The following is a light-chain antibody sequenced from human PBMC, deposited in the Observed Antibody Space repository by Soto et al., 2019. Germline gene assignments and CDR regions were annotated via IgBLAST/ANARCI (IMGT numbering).Light chain of an antibody. J-gene: IGKJ1*01. V-gene: IGKV3-20*01. Sequence: IVLTQSPGTLSLSPGERATLSCRASQTISSSSLAWYQQKGGQAPRLLIYGASSRATGIPDRFSGSGSGTDFTLTISRLEPEDFAVYYCQQYGSSPRTFGQGTKVDIK. CDR2: GAS. CDR3: QQYGSSPRT. CDR1: QTISSSS.